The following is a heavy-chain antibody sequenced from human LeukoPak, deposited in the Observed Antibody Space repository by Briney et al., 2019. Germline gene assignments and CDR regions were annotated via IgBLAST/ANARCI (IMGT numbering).Heavy chain of an antibody. CDR2: IRGSGGSK. Sequence: QSGGSLRLSCAASGFTFSSYAMSWVRQAPGKGLEWVSGIRGSGGSKDYADSVKGRFTISRDNSKNTLYLQMNSLRAEDTAVYYCARQYYYDLAYWGQGTLVTVSS. CDR3: ARQYYYDLAY. D-gene: IGHD3-22*01. J-gene: IGHJ4*02. V-gene: IGHV3-23*01. CDR1: GFTFSSYA.